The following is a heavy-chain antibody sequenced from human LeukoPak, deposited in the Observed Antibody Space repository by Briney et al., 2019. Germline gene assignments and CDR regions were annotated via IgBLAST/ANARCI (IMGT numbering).Heavy chain of an antibody. CDR3: ARESADSSSWYS. D-gene: IGHD6-13*01. CDR1: GGSISSYY. CDR2: FHYSGST. Sequence: PSGTLSLTCTVSGGSISSYYWNWIRQPPGEGLGWIGYFHYSGSTNYNPSLKSRVTISVDTSKNQFSLKLSSVTAADTAVYYCARESADSSSWYSWGQGTLVTVSS. J-gene: IGHJ4*02. V-gene: IGHV4-59*01.